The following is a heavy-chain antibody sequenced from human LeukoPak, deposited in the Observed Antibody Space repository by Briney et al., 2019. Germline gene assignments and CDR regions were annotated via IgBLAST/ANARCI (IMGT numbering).Heavy chain of an antibody. V-gene: IGHV3-53*01. CDR2: IYSGGST. Sequence: GGSLRLSCAASGFTVSSNYMSWVRQAPGKGLEWVSVIYSGGSTYYAGSVKGRFTISRDNSKNTLYLQMDSLRAEDTAVYYCALAHTNFDYGMDVWGQGTTVTVSS. D-gene: IGHD1-1*01. CDR1: GFTVSSNY. J-gene: IGHJ6*02. CDR3: ALAHTNFDYGMDV.